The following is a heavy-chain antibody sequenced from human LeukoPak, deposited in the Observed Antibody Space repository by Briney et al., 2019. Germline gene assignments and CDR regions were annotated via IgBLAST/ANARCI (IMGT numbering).Heavy chain of an antibody. CDR3: ARQGAFDP. V-gene: IGHV4-38-2*01. Sequence: SETLSLTCAVSGYSISSGYYWGWIRQSPGKGLEWIGSIYSSGSTYYNPSLKSRVTISIDASKNQFSLRLTAMTAADTAVYYCARQGAFDPWGQGTLVTVSS. J-gene: IGHJ5*02. D-gene: IGHD3-16*01. CDR2: IYSSGST. CDR1: GYSISSGYY.